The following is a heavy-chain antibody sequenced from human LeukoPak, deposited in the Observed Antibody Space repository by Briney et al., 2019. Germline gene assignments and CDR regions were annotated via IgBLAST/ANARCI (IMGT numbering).Heavy chain of an antibody. CDR1: GFTFSSYA. D-gene: IGHD2-15*01. CDR3: AKDPNELGYCSGGSCYPFDY. J-gene: IGHJ4*02. V-gene: IGHV3-23*01. Sequence: PGGSLRLSCAASGFTFSSYAMGWVRQAPGKGLEWVSAISGSGGSTYYADSVKGRFTISRDNSKNTLYLQMNSLRAEDTAVYYCAKDPNELGYCSGGSCYPFDYWGQGTLVTVSS. CDR2: ISGSGGST.